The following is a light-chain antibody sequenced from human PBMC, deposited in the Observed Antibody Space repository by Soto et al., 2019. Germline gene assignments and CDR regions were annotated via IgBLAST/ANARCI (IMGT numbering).Light chain of an antibody. J-gene: IGLJ2*01. CDR3: GSYAGSNQVL. V-gene: IGLV2-8*01. CDR2: DVS. Sequence: QSALTQPPSASGSPGQSVTISCTETSSDIGAYNYVSWYQQHPGKAPKFIIYDVSERPSGVPDRFSGSKSGNTASQTVSGLLAEDEADYYCGSYAGSNQVLFGGGTKLTVL. CDR1: SSDIGAYNY.